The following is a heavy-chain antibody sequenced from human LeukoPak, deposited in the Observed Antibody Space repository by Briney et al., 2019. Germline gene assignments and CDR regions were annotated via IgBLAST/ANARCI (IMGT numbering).Heavy chain of an antibody. CDR1: GFSFSNYA. Sequence: PGGSLRLSCAASGFSFSNYAMSWVRQAPGKGLEWVSSISGVDDSSYYADSVKGRFTISRDNAKNTLYLQMNSLRAEDTAVYYCAREWTVTPGLDYWGQGTLVTVSS. V-gene: IGHV3-23*01. J-gene: IGHJ4*02. CDR3: AREWTVTPGLDY. D-gene: IGHD4-11*01. CDR2: ISGVDDSS.